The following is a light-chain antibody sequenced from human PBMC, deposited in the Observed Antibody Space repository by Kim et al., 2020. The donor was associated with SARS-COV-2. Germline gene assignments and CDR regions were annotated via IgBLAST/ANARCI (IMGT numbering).Light chain of an antibody. Sequence: SSVRRNCARDSKHSNYIIEWHQQQPGKAHRCLMILEDDGNHRKGGGVPDRVSGSSSGADRYLSISTLQSEDEADYYCEAWDSNTQVFGGGTKLTVL. CDR2: LEDDGNH. CDR3: EAWDSNTQV. J-gene: IGLJ3*02. V-gene: IGLV4-60*03. CDR1: SKHSNYI.